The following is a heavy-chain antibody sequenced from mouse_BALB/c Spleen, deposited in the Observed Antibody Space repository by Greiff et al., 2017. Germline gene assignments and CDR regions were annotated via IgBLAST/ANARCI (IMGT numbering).Heavy chain of an antibody. D-gene: IGHD1-1*01. CDR1: GYTFTSYY. CDR2: INPSNGGT. CDR3: ASGYGSRNWYFDV. Sequence: QVQLQQPGAELVKPGASVKLSCKASGYTFTSYYMYWVKQRPGQGLEWIGGINPSNGGTNFNEKFKSKATLTVDKSSSTAYMQLSSLTSEDSAVYYCASGYGSRNWYFDVWGAGTTVTVSS. J-gene: IGHJ1*01. V-gene: IGHV1S81*02.